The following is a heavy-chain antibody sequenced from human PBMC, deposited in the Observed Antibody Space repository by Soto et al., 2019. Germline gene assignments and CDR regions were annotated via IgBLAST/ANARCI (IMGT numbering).Heavy chain of an antibody. CDR3: AKEGVIAARYYYYGMDV. Sequence: GGSLRLSCAASGFTFDDYAMHWVRQAPGKGLEWVSGISWNSGSIGYADSVKGRFTISRDNAKNSLYLQMNSLRAEDMALYYCAKEGVIAARYYYYGMDVWGQGTTVTVSS. CDR1: GFTFDDYA. CDR2: ISWNSGSI. J-gene: IGHJ6*02. D-gene: IGHD6-25*01. V-gene: IGHV3-9*03.